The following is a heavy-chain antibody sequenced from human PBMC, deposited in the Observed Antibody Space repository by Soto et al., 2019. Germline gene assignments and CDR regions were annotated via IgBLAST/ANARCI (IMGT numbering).Heavy chain of an antibody. J-gene: IGHJ5*02. CDR3: AKILSFFLFPSSLGGKNWFDP. CDR1: GFTYSSYA. V-gene: IGHV3-23*01. CDR2: ISGSGAST. D-gene: IGHD2-21*01. Sequence: PGGSLRLSCAASGFTYSSYAMSWVRQAPGKGLEWVSGISGSGASTYYADSVKGRFTISRDNSKNTLFLQMNSLRAEDTAVYFCAKILSFFLFPSSLGGKNWFDPGGQGPPVTVSS.